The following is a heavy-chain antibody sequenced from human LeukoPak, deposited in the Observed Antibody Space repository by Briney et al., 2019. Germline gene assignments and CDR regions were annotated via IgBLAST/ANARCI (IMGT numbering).Heavy chain of an antibody. Sequence: ASVTVSFTASGYTFTGYYMHWVRQAPGQGLEWMGWINPNSGGTNYAQKVQGRVTMTRDTSISTAYMELSRLRSDDTAVYYCARVFRDYWEDIGYWGQGTLVTVSS. J-gene: IGHJ4*02. V-gene: IGHV1-2*02. CDR3: ARVFRDYWEDIGY. D-gene: IGHD1-26*01. CDR1: GYTFTGYY. CDR2: INPNSGGT.